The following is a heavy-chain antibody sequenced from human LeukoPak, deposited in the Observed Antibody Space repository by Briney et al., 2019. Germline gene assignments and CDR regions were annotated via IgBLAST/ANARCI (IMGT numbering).Heavy chain of an antibody. CDR3: ARDEDSSSWYYFDY. D-gene: IGHD6-13*01. J-gene: IGHJ4*02. V-gene: IGHV3-7*01. CDR2: IKQDGSEK. CDR1: GFTFRTYS. Sequence: GGSLRLSCAASGFTFRTYSMDWVRQAPGKGLEWVANIKQDGSEKYYVDSVKGRFTISRDNAKNSLYLQMNSLRAEDTAVYYCARDEDSSSWYYFDYWGQGTLVTVSS.